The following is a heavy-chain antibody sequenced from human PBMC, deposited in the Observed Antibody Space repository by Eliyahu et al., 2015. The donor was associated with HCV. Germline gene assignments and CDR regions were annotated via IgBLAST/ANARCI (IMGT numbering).Heavy chain of an antibody. CDR2: FGPGRGET. Sequence: QVQLVQSGAEVKKPGASVKVSCKVSGYTLTELSMHWVRQAPGKGAWGVGGFGPGRGETIYAQKFQGRVTMTEDTSTDTAYMELSSLRSEDTAVYYCATSSDELRFDYWGQGTLVTVSS. V-gene: IGHV1-24*01. CDR3: ATSSDELRFDY. J-gene: IGHJ4*02. CDR1: GYTLTELS. D-gene: IGHD1-7*01.